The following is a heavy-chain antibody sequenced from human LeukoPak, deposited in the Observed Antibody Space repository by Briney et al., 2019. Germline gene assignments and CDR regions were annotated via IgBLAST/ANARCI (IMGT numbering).Heavy chain of an antibody. CDR3: ARDRWQWLVRDAFDI. Sequence: GASVKVSCKASGYTFTSYYMHWVRQAPGQGLEWMGIINPSGGSTSYAQKFQGRVTMTRDMSTSTVYMELSSLRSEDTAVYYCARDRWQWLVRDAFDIWGQGTMVTVSS. CDR2: INPSGGST. J-gene: IGHJ3*02. CDR1: GYTFTSYY. D-gene: IGHD6-19*01. V-gene: IGHV1-46*01.